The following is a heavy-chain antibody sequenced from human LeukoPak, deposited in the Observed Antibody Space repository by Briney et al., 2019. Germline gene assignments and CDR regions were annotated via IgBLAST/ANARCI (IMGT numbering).Heavy chain of an antibody. D-gene: IGHD5-24*01. CDR1: EFSVGSNY. J-gene: IGHJ4*02. V-gene: IGHV3-66*01. CDR3: ARSGYNRFDY. CDR2: IYSGGST. Sequence: GGSLRLSCAASEFSVGSNYMTWVRQAPGKGLEWVSLIYSGGSTYYADSVKGRFTISRDNSKSTLYLQMNSLRAEDTAIYYCARSGYNRFDYWGQGTLVTVSS.